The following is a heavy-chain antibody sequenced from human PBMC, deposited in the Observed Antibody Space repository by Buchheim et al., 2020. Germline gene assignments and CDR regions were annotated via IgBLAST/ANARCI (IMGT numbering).Heavy chain of an antibody. CDR3: AQYNWEGEPRPGASDV. J-gene: IGHJ3*01. CDR1: GFTFNNYA. V-gene: IGHV3-23*04. CDR2: ISGSGDRT. D-gene: IGHD1-1*01. Sequence: EVQLVESGGGLVQPGGSLRLSCAASGFTFNNYAMNWVRQAPGKGLEWVSTISGSGDRTYYTDSVKGRFTISRDNSKHTLFLQMNSLRVEDTALYYCAQYNWEGEPRPGASDVWGQGT.